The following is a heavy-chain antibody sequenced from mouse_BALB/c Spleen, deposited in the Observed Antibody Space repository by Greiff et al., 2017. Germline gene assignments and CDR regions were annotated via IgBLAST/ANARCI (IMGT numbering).Heavy chain of an antibody. J-gene: IGHJ4*01. CDR3: STTTTVNHYYAMDY. Sequence: EVQVVESGGGLVKPGGSLKLSCAASGFTFSSFGMHWVRQDPEKGLEWVAYISSGSSTIYYADTVKGRFTISRDNPKNTLFLQMTSRMSEDTAMYYCSTTTTVNHYYAMDYWGQGTSVTVSS. CDR1: GFTFSSFG. D-gene: IGHD1-1*01. V-gene: IGHV5-17*02. CDR2: ISSGSSTI.